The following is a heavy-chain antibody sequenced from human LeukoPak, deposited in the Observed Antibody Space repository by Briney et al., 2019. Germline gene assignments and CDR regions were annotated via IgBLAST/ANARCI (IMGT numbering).Heavy chain of an antibody. V-gene: IGHV3-74*01. J-gene: IGHJ3*02. CDR2: INSDGSST. D-gene: IGHD6-13*01. CDR1: RFTFSSYW. CDR3: ARDIADAFDI. Sequence: GGSLRLSCAASRFTFSSYWMHWVRQAPGKGLVWVSRINSDGSSTSYADSVKGRFTISRDNAKSTLYLQVNSLRTEDTAVYYCARDIADAFDIWGQGTMVTVSS.